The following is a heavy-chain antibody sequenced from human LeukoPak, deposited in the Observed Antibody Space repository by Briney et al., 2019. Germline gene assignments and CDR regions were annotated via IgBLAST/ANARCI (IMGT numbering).Heavy chain of an antibody. D-gene: IGHD2/OR15-2a*01. V-gene: IGHV3-23*01. Sequence: GGSLRLSCADSGFTFSDYYRSWGRHAPGEGVGWGSAISGSGGSTYYAGSVKGRFTISRENSKKTLCMQMSRLRAEGTGVYYCAKDSGPLSSYWGQGILVTVSS. CDR2: ISGSGGST. CDR1: GFTFSDYY. CDR3: AKDSGPLSSY. J-gene: IGHJ4*02.